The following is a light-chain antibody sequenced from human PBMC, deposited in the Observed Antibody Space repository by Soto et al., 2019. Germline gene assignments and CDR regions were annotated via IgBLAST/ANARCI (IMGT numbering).Light chain of an antibody. Sequence: QSALTQPASVSGSPGQSITISCTGTSSDVGGYNYVSWYQQRPGKAPKLIIHEVSNRPSGVSYRFSGSKSDNTASLTISGLQPEDEADYYCSSFSSSRAYVFGTGTKVTVL. V-gene: IGLV2-14*01. CDR1: SSDVGGYNY. J-gene: IGLJ1*01. CDR3: SSFSSSRAYV. CDR2: EVS.